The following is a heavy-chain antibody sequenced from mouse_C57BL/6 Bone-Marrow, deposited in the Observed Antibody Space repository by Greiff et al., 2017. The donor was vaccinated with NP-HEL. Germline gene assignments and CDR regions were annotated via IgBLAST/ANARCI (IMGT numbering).Heavy chain of an antibody. J-gene: IGHJ2*01. CDR2: IRNKANGYTT. CDR1: GFTFTDYY. CDR3: ARYPIYYDYAHYFDY. Sequence: EVKLQESGGGLVQPGGSLSLSCAASGFTFTDYYMSWVRQPPGKALEWLGFIRNKANGYTTEYSASVKGRFTISRDNSHSILYLQMNALRAEDSATYYCARYPIYYDYAHYFDYWGQGTTLTVSS. D-gene: IGHD2-4*01. V-gene: IGHV7-3*01.